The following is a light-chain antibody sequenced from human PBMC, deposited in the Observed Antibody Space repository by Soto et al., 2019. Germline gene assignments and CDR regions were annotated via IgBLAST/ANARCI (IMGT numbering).Light chain of an antibody. J-gene: IGLJ1*01. CDR2: EVS. CDR1: SSDVGGYNY. Sequence: QSAMTQPASVSGSPGQSITISCTGTSSDVGGYNYVSWYQQDPGKAPKLMIYEVSNRPSGVSNRFSGSKSGNPASLTISGLQAEDEANYYCCSYAGTATVFGTGTKLTVL. V-gene: IGLV2-14*01. CDR3: CSYAGTATV.